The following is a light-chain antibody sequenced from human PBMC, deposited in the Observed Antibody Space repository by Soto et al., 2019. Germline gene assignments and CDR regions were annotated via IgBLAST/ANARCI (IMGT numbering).Light chain of an antibody. J-gene: IGKJ1*01. CDR3: QKYNRPPRT. CDR2: AAS. V-gene: IGKV1-27*01. Sequence: DIQMTQSPSSLSASVGDRVSITCRASQDIANFLAWYQHKPGKVPTLLIYAASTLQSGVPSRFSGSASGTDVTLTISSLQPDDVATYYCQKYNRPPRTFGQGIKVEV. CDR1: QDIANF.